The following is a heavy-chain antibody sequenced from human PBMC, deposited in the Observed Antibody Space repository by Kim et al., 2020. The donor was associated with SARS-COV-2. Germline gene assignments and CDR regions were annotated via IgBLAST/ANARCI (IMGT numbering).Heavy chain of an antibody. V-gene: IGHV4-39*01. J-gene: IGHJ4*02. CDR3: ARGEGSGSYLLETHSGLEIDY. CDR1: GGSISSSSYY. Sequence: SETLSLTCTVSGGSISSSSYYWGWIRQPPGKGLEWIGSIYYSGSTYYNPSLKSRVTISVDTSKNQFSLKLSSVTAADTAVYYCARGEGSGSYLLETHSGLEIDYWGQGTLVTVSS. CDR2: IYYSGST. D-gene: IGHD3-10*01.